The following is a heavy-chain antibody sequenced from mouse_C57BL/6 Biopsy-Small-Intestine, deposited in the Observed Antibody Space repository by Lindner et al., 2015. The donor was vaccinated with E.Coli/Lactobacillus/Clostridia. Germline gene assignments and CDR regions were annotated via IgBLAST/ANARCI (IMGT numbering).Heavy chain of an antibody. V-gene: IGHV1-7*01. Sequence: VQLQESGAELAKPGASVKLSCKATGYTFTSYWMHWVKQRPGQGLEWIGYINPSSGYTKYNQKFKGKATLTADKSSSTAYMQLSSLTSEDSAVYLCARSGIYYDYERYAMDYWGQGTSVTVSS. CDR3: ARSGIYYDYERYAMDY. CDR2: INPSSGYT. J-gene: IGHJ4*01. CDR1: GYTFTSYW. D-gene: IGHD2-4*01.